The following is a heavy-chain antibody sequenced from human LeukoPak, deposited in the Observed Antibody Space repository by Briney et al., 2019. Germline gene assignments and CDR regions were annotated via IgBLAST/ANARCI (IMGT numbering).Heavy chain of an antibody. V-gene: IGHV4-38-2*02. D-gene: IGHD1-1*01. CDR3: TRDDWNPDF. J-gene: IGHJ4*02. CDR1: GYSIGRGYH. Sequence: KPSETLPLTCSVSGYSIGRGYHRGWIRQPPGKGLEWIVSVQRGGSTYYNPSLKSRVTISADTSKNQFSLKLTSVAAADTAVYYCTRDDWNPDFWGQGTLVTVSS. CDR2: VQRGGST.